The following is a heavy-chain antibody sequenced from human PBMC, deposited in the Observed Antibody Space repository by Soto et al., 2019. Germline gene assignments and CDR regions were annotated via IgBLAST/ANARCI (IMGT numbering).Heavy chain of an antibody. CDR2: MNPNSGNT. V-gene: IGHV1-8*01. D-gene: IGHD4-4*01. CDR1: GYTFTSYD. Sequence: QVQLVQSGAEVKKPGASVKVSCKASGYTFTSYDINWVRQATGQGLEWMGWMNPNSGNTGYAQKFQGRVTMTRNTSISTAYMEXXXXXXXXXXXXXXXXXGLQYATHNXFDPWGQXTLVTXSX. J-gene: IGHJ5*02. CDR3: XXXGLQYATHNXFDP.